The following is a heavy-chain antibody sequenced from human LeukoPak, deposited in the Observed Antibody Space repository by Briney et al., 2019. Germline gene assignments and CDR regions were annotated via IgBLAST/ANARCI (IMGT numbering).Heavy chain of an antibody. D-gene: IGHD2-8*01. CDR3: ARGNDYFDY. Sequence: ASLNASCTASGYTFTVYYMHWVRQAPGQGLEWMGWINPNSGGTNYAQKVQGRVTMTRDTSISTAYMELSRLRSDDTAVYYCARGNDYFDYWGQGTLVTVSS. CDR2: INPNSGGT. J-gene: IGHJ4*02. CDR1: GYTFTVYY. V-gene: IGHV1-2*02.